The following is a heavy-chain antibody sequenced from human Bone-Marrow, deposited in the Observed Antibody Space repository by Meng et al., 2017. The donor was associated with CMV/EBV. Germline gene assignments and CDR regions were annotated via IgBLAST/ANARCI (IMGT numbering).Heavy chain of an antibody. CDR3: TSFSTPHRY. CDR1: GFTFSTTD. D-gene: IGHD2-15*01. V-gene: IGHV3-30*02. Sequence: GESLKISCAASGFTFSTTDIHWVRQAPGKGLEWVAFIQYDGFNKYYTDSVKGRFTVSRDNSKDTVYLRMDSLRPEDTAVYYCTSFSTPHRYWGLGKLVNGSS. CDR2: IQYDGFNK. J-gene: IGHJ4*02.